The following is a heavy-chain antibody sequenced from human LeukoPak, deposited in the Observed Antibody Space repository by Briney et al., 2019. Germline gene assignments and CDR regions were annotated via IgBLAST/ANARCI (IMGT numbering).Heavy chain of an antibody. CDR2: LNPSSGGS. CDR1: GYSFTGYY. J-gene: IGHJ4*02. CDR3: ARGTPADY. D-gene: IGHD4-23*01. V-gene: IGHV1-2*02. Sequence: ASVKVSCKASGYSFTGYYIHWVRQPPGQGLEWMGWLNPSSGGSHYAQKFQVRVTMTRDTSISTAYMELSRLTSDDTAVYYCARGTPADYWGQGTLLTVSS.